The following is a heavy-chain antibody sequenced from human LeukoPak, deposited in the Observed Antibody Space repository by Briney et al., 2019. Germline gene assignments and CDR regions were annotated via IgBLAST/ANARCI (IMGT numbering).Heavy chain of an antibody. CDR2: INWNGGST. D-gene: IGHD3-22*01. CDR3: ARGNGKVYCYDSSGYYYAASGGNYGMDV. CDR1: GFTFDDYG. J-gene: IGHJ6*02. Sequence: GSLRLSCAASGFTFDDYGMSWVRQAPGKGLEWVSGINWNGGSTGYADSVKGRFTISRDNAKNSLYLQMNSLRAEDTALYHCARGNGKVYCYDSSGYYYAASGGNYGMDVWGQGTTVTVSS. V-gene: IGHV3-20*01.